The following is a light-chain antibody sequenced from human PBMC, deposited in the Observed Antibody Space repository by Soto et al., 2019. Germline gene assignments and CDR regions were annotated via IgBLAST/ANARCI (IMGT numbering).Light chain of an antibody. CDR1: QSVSSGS. V-gene: IGKV3-20*01. CDR3: QQYSGSPYT. J-gene: IGKJ2*01. CDR2: DVF. Sequence: EIVLTQSPGTLSLSPGERATLPCRASQSVSSGSLAWYQQRPGQAPRLVVYDVFRRATGIPDRFSGSGSGTDFTLTISRLEPEDFVVYYCQQYSGSPYTFGQGTKLEIK.